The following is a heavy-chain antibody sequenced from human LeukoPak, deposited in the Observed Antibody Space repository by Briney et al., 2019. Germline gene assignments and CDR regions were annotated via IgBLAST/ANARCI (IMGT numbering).Heavy chain of an antibody. Sequence: HPGGSLRLSCAASGFTFSRYGRHWVRQAPGKGLEWVAVIWYDGSSKYYADSVKGRFTISRDNSKNTLYLQMNSLRAEDTAVYYCARGLYYDILTGYKYYFDYWGQGTLVTVSS. D-gene: IGHD3-9*01. CDR3: ARGLYYDILTGYKYYFDY. CDR1: GFTFSRYG. J-gene: IGHJ4*02. V-gene: IGHV3-33*01. CDR2: IWYDGSSK.